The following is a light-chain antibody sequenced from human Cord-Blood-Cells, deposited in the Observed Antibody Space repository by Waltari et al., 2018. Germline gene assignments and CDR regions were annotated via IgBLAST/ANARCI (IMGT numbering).Light chain of an antibody. CDR1: QSLSSY. CDR3: QQSYSTPHT. V-gene: IGKV1-39*01. CDR2: AAS. Sequence: DIPMTQSPSSLSASVGHRVTTTCRASQSLSSYLNWYQQKPGKAPKLLIYAASSLQSGVPSRFSGSGSGTDFTLTISSLQPEDFATYYCQQSYSTPHTFGQGTKLEIK. J-gene: IGKJ2*01.